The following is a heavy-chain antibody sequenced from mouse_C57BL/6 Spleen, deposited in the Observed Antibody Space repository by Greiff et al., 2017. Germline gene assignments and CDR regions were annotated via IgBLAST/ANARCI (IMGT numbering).Heavy chain of an antibody. J-gene: IGHJ4*01. D-gene: IGHD2-1*01. CDR2: INPNNGGT. V-gene: IGHV1-18*01. Sequence: VQLKESGPELVKPGASVKIPCKASGYTFTDYNMDWVKQSHGKSLEWIGDINPNNGGTIYNQKFKGKATLTVDKSSSTAYMELRSLTSEDTAVYYCARGGGNPYYYAMDYWGQGTSVTVSS. CDR1: GYTFTDYN. CDR3: ARGGGNPYYYAMDY.